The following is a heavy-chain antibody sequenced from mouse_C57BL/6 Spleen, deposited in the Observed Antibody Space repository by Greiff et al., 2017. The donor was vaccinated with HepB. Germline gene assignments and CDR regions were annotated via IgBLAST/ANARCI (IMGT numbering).Heavy chain of an antibody. Sequence: QVQLQQPGAELVMPGASVKLSCKASGYTFTSYWMHWVKQRPGQGLEWIGEIDPSDSYTNYNQKFKGKSTLTVDKSSSTACMQLSSLTSEDSAVYYCARLDYWGQGTSVTVSS. CDR3: ARLDY. J-gene: IGHJ4*01. CDR1: GYTFTSYW. V-gene: IGHV1-69*01. CDR2: IDPSDSYT.